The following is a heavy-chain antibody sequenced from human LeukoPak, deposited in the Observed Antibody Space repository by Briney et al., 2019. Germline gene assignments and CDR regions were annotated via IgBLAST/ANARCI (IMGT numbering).Heavy chain of an antibody. V-gene: IGHV4-39*01. CDR1: GGSIRSSYYY. J-gene: IGHJ4*02. Sequence: SETLSLTCTVSGGSIRSSYYYWGWIRQPPGKGLEWIGSIYDSGSTYYNPSLKSRVTISVDTSKNQFSLKLNSVTAADTAVYCCARPPSCTNGVCYTQYFDYWGQGTLVTVSS. D-gene: IGHD2-8*01. CDR2: IYDSGST. CDR3: ARPPSCTNGVCYTQYFDY.